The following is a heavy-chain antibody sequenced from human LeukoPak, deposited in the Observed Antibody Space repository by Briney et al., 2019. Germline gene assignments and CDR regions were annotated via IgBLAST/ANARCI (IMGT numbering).Heavy chain of an antibody. V-gene: IGHV3-21*01. J-gene: IGHJ4*02. CDR3: ARDDFDWTNYFDY. CDR1: GFTFSSYS. D-gene: IGHD3-9*01. Sequence: GGSLRLSCAASGFTFSSYSMNWVRQAPGKGLEWVSSISSSSSYIYYADSVKGRFTISRDNAKNSLYLQMNSLRAEDTAVYYCARDDFDWTNYFDYWGQGTLVTVSS. CDR2: ISSSSSYI.